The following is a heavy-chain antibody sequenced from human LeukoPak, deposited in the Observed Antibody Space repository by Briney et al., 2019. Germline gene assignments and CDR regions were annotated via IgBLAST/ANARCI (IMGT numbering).Heavy chain of an antibody. D-gene: IGHD1-26*01. CDR3: AKRTEYSGSYYGSIDY. CDR1: GYTFTSYG. CDR2: ISAYNGNT. J-gene: IGHJ4*02. Sequence: GASVKVSCKASGYTFTSYGISWVRQAPGQGLEWMGWISAYNGNTNYAQKLQGRVTMTTDTSTSTAYMELRSLRSDDTAVYYCAKRTEYSGSYYGSIDYWGQGTLVTVSS. V-gene: IGHV1-18*01.